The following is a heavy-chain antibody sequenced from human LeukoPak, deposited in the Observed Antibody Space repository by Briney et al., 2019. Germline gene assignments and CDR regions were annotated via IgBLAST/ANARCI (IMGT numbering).Heavy chain of an antibody. D-gene: IGHD3-10*01. J-gene: IGHJ6*02. CDR1: GFTFSSYA. Sequence: GGSLRLSCAASGFTFSSYAMHWVRQVPGKGLEWVAVISYDGINKYYADSVKGRFTISRDNSKNTLYLQMNSLRAEDTAVYYCARDREILWFGESVSGMDVWGQGTTVTVSS. V-gene: IGHV3-30-3*01. CDR3: ARDREILWFGESVSGMDV. CDR2: ISYDGINK.